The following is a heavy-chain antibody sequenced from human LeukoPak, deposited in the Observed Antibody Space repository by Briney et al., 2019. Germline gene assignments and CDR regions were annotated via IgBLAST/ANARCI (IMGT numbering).Heavy chain of an antibody. Sequence: GGSLRLSCAASGFTFSSYEMNWVRQAPGKGLEWVSYIGSSGSTIYYADSVKGRFTISRDNASNLLYLQMNSLRAEDTAVYYCARDGPGIAVAGHFDYWGQGTLVTVSS. D-gene: IGHD6-19*01. CDR2: IGSSGSTI. V-gene: IGHV3-48*03. J-gene: IGHJ4*02. CDR3: ARDGPGIAVAGHFDY. CDR1: GFTFSSYE.